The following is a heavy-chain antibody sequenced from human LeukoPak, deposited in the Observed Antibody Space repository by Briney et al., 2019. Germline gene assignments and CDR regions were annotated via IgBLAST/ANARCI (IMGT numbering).Heavy chain of an antibody. V-gene: IGHV3-21*01. CDR1: GFTFSSYW. CDR3: ARERGAGLSSSWVDY. CDR2: ISSSSTYM. D-gene: IGHD6-13*01. Sequence: GGSLRLSCAASGFTFSSYWMNWVRQAPGKGLEWVSSISSSSTYMYYADSLKGRFTISRDNANNSLFLQMNSLRVEDTAVYYCARERGAGLSSSWVDYWGQGTLVTVSS. J-gene: IGHJ4*02.